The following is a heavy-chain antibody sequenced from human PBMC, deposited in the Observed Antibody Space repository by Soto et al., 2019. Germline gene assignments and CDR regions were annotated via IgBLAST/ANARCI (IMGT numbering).Heavy chain of an antibody. CDR2: IGGSGGNI. J-gene: IGHJ4*02. Sequence: GGSLRLSCVLSGGIFSDYGMHWVRQAPGRGLQWVSAIGGSGGNIYYADSVKGRFTISRDNSKSTLYLQMNSLRVEDTAIYYCARLYSGYVDYWGQGTPVTVSS. V-gene: IGHV3-23*01. D-gene: IGHD5-12*01. CDR3: ARLYSGYVDY. CDR1: GGIFSDYG.